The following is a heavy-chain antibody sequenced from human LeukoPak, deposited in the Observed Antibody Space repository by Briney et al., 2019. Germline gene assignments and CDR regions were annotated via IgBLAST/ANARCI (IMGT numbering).Heavy chain of an antibody. CDR3: GKVGGNSNS. V-gene: IGHV4-31*03. Sequence: SETLSLTCSVSGGSITSDIFYWNWIRQHPGKGLEWIGSIHNSRGTSYYPSRESRLTISVDTSESQFFLKMSSVTAADTAMYYCGKVGGNSNSWGQGILVTVSS. CDR1: GGSITSDIFY. D-gene: IGHD4-23*01. J-gene: IGHJ4*02. CDR2: IHNSRGT.